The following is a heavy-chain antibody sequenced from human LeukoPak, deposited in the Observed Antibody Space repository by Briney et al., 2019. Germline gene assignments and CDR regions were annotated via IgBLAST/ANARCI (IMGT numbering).Heavy chain of an antibody. V-gene: IGHV3-23*01. CDR2: IRGSGGST. CDR3: ARAGYGSGSYFIPYI. CDR1: GFTFSSYA. D-gene: IGHD3-10*01. J-gene: IGHJ3*02. Sequence: GGSLRLSCAASGFTFSSYAMSWVRQAPGKGLEWVSAIRGSGGSTYYADSVKGRFTISRDNSKNTLYLQMNSLRAEDTAVYYCARAGYGSGSYFIPYIWGQGTMVTVSS.